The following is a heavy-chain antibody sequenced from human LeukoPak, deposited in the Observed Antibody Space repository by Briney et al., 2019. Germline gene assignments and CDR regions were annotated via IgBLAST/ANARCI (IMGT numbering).Heavy chain of an antibody. CDR2: IYYSGST. V-gene: IGHV4-39*01. CDR3: ASTSTEGDSSGSNFDY. D-gene: IGHD3-22*01. Sequence: PSETLSLTCTVSGGSISSSSYYWGWIRQPPGKGLEWIGSIYYSGSTYYNPSLKSRVTISVDTSKNQFSLKLSSVTAADTAVYYCASTSTEGDSSGSNFDYWGQGTLVTVSS. CDR1: GGSISSSSYY. J-gene: IGHJ4*02.